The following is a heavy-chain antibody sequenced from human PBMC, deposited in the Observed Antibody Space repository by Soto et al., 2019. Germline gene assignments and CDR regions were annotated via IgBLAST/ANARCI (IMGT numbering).Heavy chain of an antibody. CDR1: GATYSNSA. D-gene: IGHD5-12*01. J-gene: IGHJ4*02. CDR2: INPILGIP. Sequence: QVQLVQSGAEVKKPGSSVKVSCKASGATYSNSAISWVRQAPGQGLEWMGGINPILGIPDYAHKFQGRVTITADESTNTVYMDRGSLRSEDTALYFCARGGVDVVATSAFDYWGQGTLVTVSS. V-gene: IGHV1-69*10. CDR3: ARGGVDVVATSAFDY.